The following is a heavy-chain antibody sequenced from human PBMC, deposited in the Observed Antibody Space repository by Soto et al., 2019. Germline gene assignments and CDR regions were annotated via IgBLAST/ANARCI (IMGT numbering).Heavy chain of an antibody. J-gene: IGHJ4*02. Sequence: PWETLSLTCTVSGGSISSYYWSWIRQPAGKGLEWIGRIYTSGSTNYNPSLKSRVTMSVDTSKNQFSLKLSSVTAADTAVYYCARDRYYGYYDSSGYLLYWGQGTLVTSPQ. D-gene: IGHD3-22*01. CDR2: IYTSGST. CDR3: ARDRYYGYYDSSGYLLY. CDR1: GGSISSYY. V-gene: IGHV4-4*07.